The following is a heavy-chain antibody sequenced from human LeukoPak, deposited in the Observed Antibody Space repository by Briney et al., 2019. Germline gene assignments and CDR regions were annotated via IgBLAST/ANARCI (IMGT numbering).Heavy chain of an antibody. CDR1: GFTFSSYA. J-gene: IGHJ6*03. CDR2: ISGSGGST. CDR3: AKIRSPEHSSSAYMDV. Sequence: RPGGSLRLSCAASGFTFSSYAMSWVRQAPGKGPEWVSAISGSGGSTYYADSVKGRFTISRDNSKNTLYLQMNSLRAEDTAVYYCAKIRSPEHSSSAYMDVWGKGTTVTVSS. V-gene: IGHV3-23*01. D-gene: IGHD6-6*01.